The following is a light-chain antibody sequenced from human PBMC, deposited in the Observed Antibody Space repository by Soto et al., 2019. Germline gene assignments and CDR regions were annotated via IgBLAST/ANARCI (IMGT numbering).Light chain of an antibody. CDR3: SSDTSSSWV. V-gene: IGLV2-14*01. Sequence: QSALTQPASVSGSPGQSITISCTGTSSDVGGYNYVSWYQQHPGKAPKLMIYDVSNRPSGVSNRFYGSKSGNTASLTLSGLQAEDVADYYCSSDTSSSWVFGGGTKVTVL. J-gene: IGLJ3*02. CDR1: SSDVGGYNY. CDR2: DVS.